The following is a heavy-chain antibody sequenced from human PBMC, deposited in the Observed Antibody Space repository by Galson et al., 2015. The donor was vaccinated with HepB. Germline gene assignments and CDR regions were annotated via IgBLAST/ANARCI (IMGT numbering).Heavy chain of an antibody. CDR3: AREDIVVVVAADY. CDR2: ISYDGSNK. V-gene: IGHV3-30-3*01. Sequence: SLRLSCAASGFTFSSYATHWVRQAPGKGLEWVAVISYDGSNKYYADPVKGRFTISRDNSKNTLYLQMNSLRAEDTAVYYCAREDIVVVVAADYWGQGTLVTVSS. CDR1: GFTFSSYA. J-gene: IGHJ4*02. D-gene: IGHD2-15*01.